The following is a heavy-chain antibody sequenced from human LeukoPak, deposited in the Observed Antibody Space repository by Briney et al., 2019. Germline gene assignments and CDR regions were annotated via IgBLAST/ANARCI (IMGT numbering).Heavy chain of an antibody. CDR2: IKQDGSEK. CDR1: GLTFSNYW. D-gene: IGHD3-16*01. Sequence: GGSLRLPCAASGLTFSNYWMDWVRQAPGKGLEWVANIKQDGSEKNYVDSVKGRLIISRDNAKNSLYLQMNTLRADDTAVYYCARDGFGTGSNWGQGTLVTASS. J-gene: IGHJ4*02. CDR3: ARDGFGTGSN. V-gene: IGHV3-7*03.